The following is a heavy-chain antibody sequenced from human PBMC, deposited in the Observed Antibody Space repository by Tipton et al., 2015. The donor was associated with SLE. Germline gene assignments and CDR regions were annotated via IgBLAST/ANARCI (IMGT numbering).Heavy chain of an antibody. D-gene: IGHD3-10*01. J-gene: IGHJ3*02. CDR1: GGSISSNTYY. CDR3: ARARGYWFEAFDI. CDR2: IHYTGNT. V-gene: IGHV4-39*01. Sequence: TLSLTCSVSGGSISSNTYYWGWIRQSPGKGLEWIGAIHYTGNTYYNPSLRSRVTIYVDTSKNQISLKLNSVTAADTAVYYCARARGYWFEAFDIWGQGTMVTVSS.